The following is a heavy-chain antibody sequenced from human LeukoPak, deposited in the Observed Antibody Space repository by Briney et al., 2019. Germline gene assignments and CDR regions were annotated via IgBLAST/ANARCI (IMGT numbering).Heavy chain of an antibody. J-gene: IGHJ4*02. D-gene: IGHD3-22*01. CDR3: ARSSPYYYDSSGYYYPHFDY. CDR1: GGSISSYY. V-gene: IGHV4-59*08. CDR2: IYYSGST. Sequence: PSEALSLTCTVSGGSISSYYWSWIRQPPGKGLEWIGYIYYSGSTNYNPSLKSRVTISVDTSKNQFSLKLSSVTAADTAVYYCARSSPYYYDSSGYYYPHFDYWGQGTLVTVSS.